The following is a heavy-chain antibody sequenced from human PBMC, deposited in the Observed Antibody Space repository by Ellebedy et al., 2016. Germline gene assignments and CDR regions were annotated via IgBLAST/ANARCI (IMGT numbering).Heavy chain of an antibody. Sequence: GESLKISCAASGFTFSSYWMHWVRQAPGKGLVWVSRINGDGSSTTYADSVKGRFTISRDNANNTLYLQMNSLRAKDTAVYYCAREDSGSSRSFGYWGQGTLVTVSS. CDR2: INGDGSST. J-gene: IGHJ4*02. D-gene: IGHD1-26*01. V-gene: IGHV3-74*01. CDR1: GFTFSSYW. CDR3: AREDSGSSRSFGY.